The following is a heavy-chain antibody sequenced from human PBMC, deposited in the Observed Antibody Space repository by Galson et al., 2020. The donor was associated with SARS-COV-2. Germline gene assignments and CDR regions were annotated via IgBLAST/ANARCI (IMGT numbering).Heavy chain of an antibody. J-gene: IGHJ4*02. D-gene: IGHD3-22*01. CDR2: INAGNGHT. Sequence: ASVKVSCKASGYTFTSYAVHWVRQAPGQRLQWMGWINAGNGHTTYSQNFQGRVTITRDTPASTTYMELTSLRSEDTALYYCARDGWNYYGSTGYSDYWGQGTLVTVSS. V-gene: IGHV1-3*01. CDR1: GYTFTSYA. CDR3: ARDGWNYYGSTGYSDY.